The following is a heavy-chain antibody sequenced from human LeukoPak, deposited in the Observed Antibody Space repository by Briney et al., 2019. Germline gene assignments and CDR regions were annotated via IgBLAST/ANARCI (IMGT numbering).Heavy chain of an antibody. Sequence: GGSLRLSCAAPGFFFSHNWMSWVRQVPGKGLEWVANLKHAGSAKYYVDSVKIGFTISRDNAKNSLYLQMDSLRAEYTCVCYCASELQGSFYYWGQGTLVTVSS. V-gene: IGHV3-7*02. J-gene: IGHJ4*02. CDR1: GFFFSHNW. CDR2: LKHAGSAK. D-gene: IGHD2-21*01. CDR3: ASELQGSFYY.